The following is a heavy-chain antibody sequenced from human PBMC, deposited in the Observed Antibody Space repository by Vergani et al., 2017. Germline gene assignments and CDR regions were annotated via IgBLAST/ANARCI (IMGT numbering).Heavy chain of an antibody. V-gene: IGHV3-33*01. D-gene: IGHD3-22*01. CDR1: GFTFSSYG. CDR2: IWYDGSNK. J-gene: IGHJ3*02. CDR3: ARSGLSGTMIVVVGDAFDI. Sequence: QVQLVESGGGVVQPGRSLRLSCAASGFTFSSYGMHWVRQAPGKGLEWVAVIWYDGSNKYYADSVKGRFTISRDNSKNTLYLQMNSLRAEDTAVYYCARSGLSGTMIVVVGDAFDIWGQGTMVTVSS.